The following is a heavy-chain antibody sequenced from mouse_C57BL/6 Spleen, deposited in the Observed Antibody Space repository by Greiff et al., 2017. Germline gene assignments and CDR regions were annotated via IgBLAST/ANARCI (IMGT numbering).Heavy chain of an antibody. V-gene: IGHV1-50*01. CDR3: AADYDAWFAY. CDR1: GYTFTSYW. Sequence: QVQLQQPGAELVKPGASVTLSCKASGYTFTSYWMQWVKQRPGQGLEWIGEIDPSDSYTNYNQKFKGKATLTVDTSSSTAYMQLSSLTSEDSAVYYCAADYDAWFAYWGQGTLVTVSA. D-gene: IGHD2-4*01. CDR2: IDPSDSYT. J-gene: IGHJ3*01.